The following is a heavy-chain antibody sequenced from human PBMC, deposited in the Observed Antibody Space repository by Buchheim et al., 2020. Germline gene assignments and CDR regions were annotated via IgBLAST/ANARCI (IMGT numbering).Heavy chain of an antibody. CDR2: INPNSGGT. J-gene: IGHJ4*02. Sequence: QVQLVQSGAEVKKPGASVKVSCKASGYTFTGYYMHWVRQAPGQGLEWMGRINPNSGGTNYAQKLQGRVTMTRDTSISTAYMELSRLRSDDTAVYYCAREVDYYDSSGYYYELVLWGQGTL. CDR1: GYTFTGYY. CDR3: AREVDYYDSSGYYYELVL. V-gene: IGHV1-2*06. D-gene: IGHD3-22*01.